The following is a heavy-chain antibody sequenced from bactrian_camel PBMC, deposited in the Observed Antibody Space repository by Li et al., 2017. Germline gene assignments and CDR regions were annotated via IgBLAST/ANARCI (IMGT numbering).Heavy chain of an antibody. J-gene: IGHJ4*01. V-gene: IGHV3S60*01. CDR3: AASRGLIFGLNALRDSYYTY. CDR2: LDSAGST. Sequence: HVQLVESGGRSVQAGGSLRLSCAASGFTFTYSMGWIRRAPGKEREGVAFLDSAGSTDYADAVKGRFTISYIDAKNTVYLQMNSLEPEDTAMYYCAASRGLIFGLNALRDSYYTYRGQGTQVTVS. CDR1: GFTFTYS. D-gene: IGHD2*01.